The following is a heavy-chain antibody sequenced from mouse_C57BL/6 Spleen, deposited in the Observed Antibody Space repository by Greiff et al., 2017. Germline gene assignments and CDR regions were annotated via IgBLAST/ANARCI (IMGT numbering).Heavy chain of an antibody. Sequence: QVHVKQSGAELARPGASVKLSCKASGYTFTSYGISWVKQRTGQGLEWIGEIYPRSGNTYYNEKFKGKATLTADKSSSTAYMELRSLTSEDSAVYFCADGNYYFDYWGQGTTLTVSS. CDR3: ADGNYYFDY. CDR2: IYPRSGNT. J-gene: IGHJ2*01. CDR1: GYTFTSYG. V-gene: IGHV1-81*01. D-gene: IGHD2-1*01.